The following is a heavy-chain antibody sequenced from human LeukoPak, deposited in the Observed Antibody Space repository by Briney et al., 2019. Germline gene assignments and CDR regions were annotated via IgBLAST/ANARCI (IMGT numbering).Heavy chain of an antibody. CDR1: GGSISSGSYY. CDR3: ARAYNWNDSNDY. CDR2: IHTSGST. D-gene: IGHD1-1*01. V-gene: IGHV4-61*02. Sequence: PSQTLSLTCTVSGGSISSGSYYWSWIRQLAGKGLEWIGRIHTSGSTHYNPSLKSRVTISVDTSKNQFSLKLSSVTAADTAVYYCARAYNWNDSNDYWGQGTLVTVSS. J-gene: IGHJ4*02.